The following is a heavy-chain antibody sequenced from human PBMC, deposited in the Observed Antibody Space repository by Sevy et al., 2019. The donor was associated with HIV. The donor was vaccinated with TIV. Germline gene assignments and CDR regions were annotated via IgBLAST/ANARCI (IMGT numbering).Heavy chain of an antibody. V-gene: IGHV3-20*04. Sequence: GGSLRLSCAASGVIFDDYGMSWVRQAPVKGLEWVSGINWNGGSTGYADSVKGRFTISRDNAKNSLYLQMNSLRAEDTALYYCARHGYGYGYHALLDYYYGMDVWGQGTTVTVSS. D-gene: IGHD5-18*01. CDR2: INWNGGST. CDR1: GVIFDDYG. CDR3: ARHGYGYGYHALLDYYYGMDV. J-gene: IGHJ6*02.